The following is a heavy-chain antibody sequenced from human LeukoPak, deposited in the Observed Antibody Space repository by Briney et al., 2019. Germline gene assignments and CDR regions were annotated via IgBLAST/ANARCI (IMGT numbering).Heavy chain of an antibody. D-gene: IGHD3-22*01. CDR2: ISRTNTI. Sequence: GGSLRLFCAASGFTFSSYSMNWVRQAPGKGLEWVSYISRTNTIYYADSVNGRFTISRDNGKNSLYLQMDSLRDDDTAVYYCARPSHNYFDSGGYYSVFDYWGRGTLVTVSS. V-gene: IGHV3-48*02. CDR3: ARPSHNYFDSGGYYSVFDY. CDR1: GFTFSSYS. J-gene: IGHJ4*02.